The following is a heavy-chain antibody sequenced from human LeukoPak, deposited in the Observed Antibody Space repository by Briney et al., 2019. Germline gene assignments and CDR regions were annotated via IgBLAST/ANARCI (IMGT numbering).Heavy chain of an antibody. CDR1: AAPITSYY. V-gene: IGHV4-59*01. CDR3: ARGGSIVGATPHDAFDI. Sequence: PSETLSLTCTVSAAPITSYYWSWIRQPPGKGLEWIGYIYYSGSTNHNPSLKSRVAISVDTSKNQVSLRLSSVTAADTAVYYCARGGSIVGATPHDAFDIWGQGTVVTVS. D-gene: IGHD1-26*01. CDR2: IYYSGST. J-gene: IGHJ3*02.